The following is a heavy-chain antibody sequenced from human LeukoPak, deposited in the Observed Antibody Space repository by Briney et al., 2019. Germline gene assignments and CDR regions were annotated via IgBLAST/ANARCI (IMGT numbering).Heavy chain of an antibody. CDR3: AREDGAAAVRGERHYYYYMDV. CDR2: INPSGGST. V-gene: IGHV1-46*01. D-gene: IGHD6-13*01. CDR1: GYTFTSYY. J-gene: IGHJ6*03. Sequence: ASVKVSCKASGYTFTSYYMHWVRQAPGQGLEWMGIINPSGGSTSYAQKFQGRVTMTRDTSTSTAYMELRSLRSDDTAVYYCAREDGAAAVRGERHYYYYMDVWGKGTTVTVSS.